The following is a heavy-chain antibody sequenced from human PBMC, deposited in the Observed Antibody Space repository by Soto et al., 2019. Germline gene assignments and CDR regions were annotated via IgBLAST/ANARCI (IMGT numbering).Heavy chain of an antibody. Sequence: GGSLRLSCAASGFTFSSYVMHWVRQAPGKGLEWVAVISYDGSNKYYADSVKGRFTISRDNSKNTLYLQMNSLRAEDTALYYCARDTGGDYYDYGMDVWGQGTTVTVSS. CDR2: ISYDGSNK. CDR1: GFTFSSYV. J-gene: IGHJ6*02. CDR3: ARDTGGDYYDYGMDV. D-gene: IGHD4-17*01. V-gene: IGHV3-30-3*01.